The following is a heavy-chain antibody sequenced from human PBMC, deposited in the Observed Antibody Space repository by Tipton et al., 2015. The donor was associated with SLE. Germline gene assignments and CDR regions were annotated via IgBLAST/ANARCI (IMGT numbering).Heavy chain of an antibody. CDR3: ASLFYDFWIDKEVFDY. CDR1: GGTFSSYG. V-gene: IGHV1-69*01. J-gene: IGHJ4*02. D-gene: IGHD3-3*01. Sequence: QSGAEVKKPGSSVKVSCKASGGTFSSYGISWVRQAPGQGLEWMGGIIPIFATTNHAQKFQGRVTITADDSTNTAYMELSSLRSDDTAVYYCASLFYDFWIDKEVFDYWGQGTLVTVSS. CDR2: IIPIFATT.